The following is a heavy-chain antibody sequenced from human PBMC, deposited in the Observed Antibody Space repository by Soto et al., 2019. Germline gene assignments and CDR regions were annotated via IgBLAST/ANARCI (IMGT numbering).Heavy chain of an antibody. CDR2: ISSSSSYI. CDR3: ARGGTLVGAATTSAFDV. CDR1: GFTFSTYS. J-gene: IGHJ3*01. V-gene: IGHV3-21*01. Sequence: EVQLVESGGGLVKPGGSLRLSCAASGFTFSTYSMNWVRQPTGKGLEWVSFISSSSSYIHYADSVKGRFTISRDNAKDPXYLQMNSLRAEDTAVYYCARGGTLVGAATTSAFDVWGQGTMVTVSS. D-gene: IGHD1-26*01.